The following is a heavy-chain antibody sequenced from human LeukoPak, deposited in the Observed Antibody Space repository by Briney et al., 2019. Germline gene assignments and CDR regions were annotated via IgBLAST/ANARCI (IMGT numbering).Heavy chain of an antibody. CDR3: ARGQDILTGYYDY. V-gene: IGHV4-31*03. J-gene: IGHJ4*02. CDR2: IYYSGST. D-gene: IGHD3-9*01. Sequence: SETLSLTCTVSGGSISSGGYYWSWIRQHPGKGLEWIGYIYYSGSTYYNPSLKSRVTISVDTSKNQFSLKLSSVTAADTAVYYCARGQDILTGYYDYWSQGTLVTVSS. CDR1: GGSISSGGYY.